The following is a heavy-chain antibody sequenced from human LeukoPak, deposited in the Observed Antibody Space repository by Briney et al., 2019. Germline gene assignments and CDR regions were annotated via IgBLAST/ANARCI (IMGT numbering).Heavy chain of an antibody. V-gene: IGHV1-24*01. CDR1: GYTLTELS. D-gene: IGHD2-2*01. CDR2: FDPEDGET. Sequence: ASVKVSCKVSGYTLTELSMHWVRQAPGKGLQWMGGFDPEDGETIYAQKFQGRVTMTDDTSTDTAYMELSSLRSEDTAVYYCATPSYCSSTSCPHDRWFDPWGQGTLVTVSS. CDR3: ATPSYCSSTSCPHDRWFDP. J-gene: IGHJ5*02.